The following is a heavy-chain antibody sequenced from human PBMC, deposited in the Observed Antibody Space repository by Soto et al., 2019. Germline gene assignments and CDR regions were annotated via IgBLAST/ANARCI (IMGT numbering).Heavy chain of an antibody. D-gene: IGHD6-13*01. CDR2: INAGNGNT. Sequence: ASVKVSCKASGYTFTSYAMHWVRQAPGQRLEWMGWINAGNGNTKYSQKFHGRVTITRDTSASTAYMELSSLRSEDTAVYYCARDPPYSSSWYRYHYLDVWGKGTTVTVSS. CDR1: GYTFTSYA. V-gene: IGHV1-3*01. J-gene: IGHJ6*03. CDR3: ARDPPYSSSWYRYHYLDV.